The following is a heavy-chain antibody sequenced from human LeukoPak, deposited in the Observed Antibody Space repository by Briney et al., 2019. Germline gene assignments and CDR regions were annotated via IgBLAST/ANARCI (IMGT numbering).Heavy chain of an antibody. CDR2: IFYSGST. V-gene: IGHV4-34*12. CDR1: GGSFSGYY. D-gene: IGHD3-10*01. CDR3: ASTHYGEVDV. J-gene: IGHJ6*04. Sequence: SETLSLTCAVYGGSFSGYYWSWIRQPPGKALEWIGNIFYSGSTYYSPSLKSRVTISLDTSRDQFSLKLNSVTAADTAVYYCASTHYGEVDVWGKGTTVTVSS.